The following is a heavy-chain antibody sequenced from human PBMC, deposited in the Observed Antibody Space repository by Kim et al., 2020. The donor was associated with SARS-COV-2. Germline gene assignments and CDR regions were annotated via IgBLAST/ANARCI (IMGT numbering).Heavy chain of an antibody. D-gene: IGHD5-12*01. J-gene: IGHJ5*02. V-gene: IGHV5-51*01. CDR3: ARQFFSARPRPLRWLQQQAWFDP. Sequence: GESLKISCKGSGYSFTSYWIGWVRQMPGKGLEWMGIIYPGDSDTRYSPSFQGQVTISADKSISTAYLQWSSLKASDTAMYYCARQFFSARPRPLRWLQQQAWFDPWCQGALVAVSS. CDR1: GYSFTSYW. CDR2: IYPGDSDT.